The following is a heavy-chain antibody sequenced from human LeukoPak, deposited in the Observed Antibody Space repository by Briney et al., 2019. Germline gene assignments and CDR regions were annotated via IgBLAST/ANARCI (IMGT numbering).Heavy chain of an antibody. J-gene: IGHJ5*02. CDR2: ISVYNGYT. CDR1: GYTFNNYG. Sequence: ASEKVSCKASGYTFNNYGISWVRQAPGQGLEWIGWISVYNGYTKYAQKVQGRVTLATDTSTSTAYMELRSLRSDGTAVYYCARDKSQSVLLENWFDPWGQGTLVTVSS. V-gene: IGHV1-18*01. D-gene: IGHD2-15*01. CDR3: ARDKSQSVLLENWFDP.